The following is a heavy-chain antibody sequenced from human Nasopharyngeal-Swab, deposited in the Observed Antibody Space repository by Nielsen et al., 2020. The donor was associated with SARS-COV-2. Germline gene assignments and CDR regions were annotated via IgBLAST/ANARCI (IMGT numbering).Heavy chain of an antibody. Sequence: GGSLRLSCAASGLTFSSNSMNWVRQAPGKGLEWVSYISSSSSTIYYADSVKGRFTIPRDNAKNSLYLQMNSLKDEDTAVYYCASGGSWCFDPWGQGTLVTVSS. CDR1: GLTFSSNS. J-gene: IGHJ5*02. CDR3: ASGGSWCFDP. CDR2: ISSSSSTI. V-gene: IGHV3-48*02. D-gene: IGHD2-8*01.